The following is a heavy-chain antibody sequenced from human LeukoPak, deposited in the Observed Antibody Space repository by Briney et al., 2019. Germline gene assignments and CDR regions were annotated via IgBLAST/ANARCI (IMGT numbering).Heavy chain of an antibody. CDR2: INQDGSEK. D-gene: IGHD1-26*01. CDR1: GITFSSYG. CDR3: ARVWRGSYYFYYYMDV. Sequence: PGGSLRLSCAASGITFSSYGMSWVRQAPGKGLEWVANINQDGSEKSYVDSVKGRFTISRDNAKNSVFLQMNSLRSDDTAVYYCARVWRGSYYFYYYMDVWGKGTTVTISS. V-gene: IGHV3-7*01. J-gene: IGHJ6*03.